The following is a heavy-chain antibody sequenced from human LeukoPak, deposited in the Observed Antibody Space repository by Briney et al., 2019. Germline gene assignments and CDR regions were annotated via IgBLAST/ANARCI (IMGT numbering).Heavy chain of an antibody. Sequence: TGGSLRLSCAASGFTFSDYALIWVRQAPGKGLEWVANMNQDGSERNYVDSVKGRLTISRDNAKGSLYLQMNGLRAEDTAVYFCVKDRGYSTFDYWGQGTLVTVSS. CDR2: MNQDGSER. J-gene: IGHJ4*02. D-gene: IGHD4-23*01. V-gene: IGHV3-7*03. CDR3: VKDRGYSTFDY. CDR1: GFTFSDYA.